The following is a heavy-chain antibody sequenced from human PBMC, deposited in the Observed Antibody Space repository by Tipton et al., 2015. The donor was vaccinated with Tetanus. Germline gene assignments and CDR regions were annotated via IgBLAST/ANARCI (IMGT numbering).Heavy chain of an antibody. D-gene: IGHD6-6*01. CDR1: GFTFGDYN. CDR3: ARDRHKYITDTNDAGARLY. Sequence: SLRLSCRASGFTFGDYNMMWFRQAPGKGLEWVGFIRNKAYGGAAEYAASVKGRFTISRDESKSIVYLQMNSLKTEDTAVYFCARDRHKYITDTNDAGARLYWGRGTLVTVS. V-gene: IGHV3-49*03. J-gene: IGHJ4*02. CDR2: IRNKAYGGAA.